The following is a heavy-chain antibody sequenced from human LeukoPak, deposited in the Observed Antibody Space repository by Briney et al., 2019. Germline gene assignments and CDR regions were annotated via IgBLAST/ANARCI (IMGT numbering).Heavy chain of an antibody. V-gene: IGHV4-39*01. CDR1: GGSISSSSYY. Sequence: SETLSLTCTVSGGSISSSSYYWGWIRQTPGKGLEFIGSMYYSGITYYNPSLKSRVTISVDTSKNQFSLKLSSVTAADTAVYYCSRLAIGSPFDYWGQGTLVTVSS. CDR3: SRLAIGSPFDY. D-gene: IGHD1-26*01. CDR2: MYYSGIT. J-gene: IGHJ4*02.